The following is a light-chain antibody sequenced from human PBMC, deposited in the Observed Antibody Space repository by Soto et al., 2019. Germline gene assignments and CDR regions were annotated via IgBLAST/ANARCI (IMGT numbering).Light chain of an antibody. Sequence: DIQMTQSPSTLSASVGDRVTITCRASERISSWLAWYQHKPGKAPKHLIYKASSLESGVPSRFSGSGSGTEFTLTISSRQPDDLATYYCQQYKTYSQTFGQGTKLEIK. CDR2: KAS. J-gene: IGKJ2*01. CDR3: QQYKTYSQT. V-gene: IGKV1-5*03. CDR1: ERISSW.